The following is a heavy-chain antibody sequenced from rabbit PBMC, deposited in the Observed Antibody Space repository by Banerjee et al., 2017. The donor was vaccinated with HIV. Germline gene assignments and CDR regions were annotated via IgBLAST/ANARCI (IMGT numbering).Heavy chain of an antibody. CDR1: GFSFSSSYY. CDR2: IYTSSGTA. J-gene: IGHJ6*01. CDR3: MRGFINNGDPNL. Sequence: QSLEESGGDLVKPGASLTLTCTASGFSFSSSYYMCWVRQAPGKGLELIACIYTSSGTAAYANWAKGRFTISKTSSTTVTLQMTSLTAADTATYFCMRGFINNGDPNLWGPGTLVTVS. D-gene: IGHD2-1*01. V-gene: IGHV1S40*01.